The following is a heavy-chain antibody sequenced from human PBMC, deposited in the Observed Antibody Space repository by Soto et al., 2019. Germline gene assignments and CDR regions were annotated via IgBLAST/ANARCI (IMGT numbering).Heavy chain of an antibody. CDR1: GGTFSSYT. V-gene: IGHV1-69*02. CDR2: ITPILGIA. D-gene: IGHD5-12*01. J-gene: IGHJ3*02. Sequence: SVKVSCKASGGTFSSYTISWVRQAPGQGLEWMGRITPILGIANYAQKFQGRVTITADKSTSTAYMELSSLRSEDTAVYYCARQRGYSGQRRTDAFDIWGQGTMVTVSS. CDR3: ARQRGYSGQRRTDAFDI.